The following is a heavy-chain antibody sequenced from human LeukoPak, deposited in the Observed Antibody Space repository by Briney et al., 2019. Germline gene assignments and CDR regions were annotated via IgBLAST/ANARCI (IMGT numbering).Heavy chain of an antibody. D-gene: IGHD4-17*01. CDR2: INHSGST. Sequence: SETLSLTCTVSGYSISSGYYWSWIRQPPGKGLEWIGEINHSGSTNYNPSLKSRVTISVDTSKNQFSLKLSSVTAADTAVYYCARRLGLQTTVTEGGNWFDPWGQGTLVTVSS. V-gene: IGHV4-38-2*02. CDR3: ARRLGLQTTVTEGGNWFDP. J-gene: IGHJ5*02. CDR1: GYSISSGYY.